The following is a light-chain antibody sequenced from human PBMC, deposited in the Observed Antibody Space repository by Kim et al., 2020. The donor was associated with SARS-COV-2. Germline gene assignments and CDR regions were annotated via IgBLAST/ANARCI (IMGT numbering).Light chain of an antibody. J-gene: IGKJ4*01. CDR2: GAS. V-gene: IGKV3-20*01. CDR1: QSVGNNY. CDR3: QQYAGSPLT. Sequence: SPGERATLSCRASQSVGNNYLAWYQQRPGQAPRLLIHGASSRATGIPDRFSGSGSWTEYTLTISRLEPEDFAVYFCQQYAGSPLTFGGGTKVDIK.